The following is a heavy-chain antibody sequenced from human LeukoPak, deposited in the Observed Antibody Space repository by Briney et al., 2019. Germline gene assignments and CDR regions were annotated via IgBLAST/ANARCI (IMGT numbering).Heavy chain of an antibody. CDR2: IYYSGNT. D-gene: IGHD2-2*02. CDR3: ARESPGGIVVVPAAISALYFDY. J-gene: IGHJ4*02. V-gene: IGHV4-59*12. Sequence: PSETLSLTCTVSGGSISSYYWSWVRQPPGKGLEWIGYIYYSGNTNYNPSLKSRVTISVDTSKNQFSLKVNSVTAADTAVYYCARESPGGIVVVPAAISALYFDYWGQGTLVTVSS. CDR1: GGSISSYY.